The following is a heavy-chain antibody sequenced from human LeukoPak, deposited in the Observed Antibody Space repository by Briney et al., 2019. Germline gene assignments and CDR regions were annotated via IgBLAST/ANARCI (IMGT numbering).Heavy chain of an antibody. CDR1: GFILSNYW. J-gene: IGHJ4*02. Sequence: PGGSLRLSCEASGFILSNYWISWVRQAPGKGLEWVASINERGSEKFYVDSAKVRFTIARDSAKNSLYPQMNSLRAEDTAIYYCVRVSDRRSDCWGQGTLVTVSS. D-gene: IGHD3-22*01. CDR2: INERGSEK. CDR3: VRVSDRRSDC. V-gene: IGHV3-7*05.